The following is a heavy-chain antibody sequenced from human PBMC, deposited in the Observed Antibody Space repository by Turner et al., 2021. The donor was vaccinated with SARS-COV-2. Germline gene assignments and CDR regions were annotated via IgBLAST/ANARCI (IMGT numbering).Heavy chain of an antibody. CDR3: AREGTALVTGGFDY. J-gene: IGHJ4*02. CDR2: IWYDGSKK. Sequence: VQLVETGGGLIQPGGSLRLSCAASGFTFSSYGMHWVRQAPGKGLEWVAVIWYDGSKKYHADSVKGRFTISRDNSKNTLHLQMNSLRAEDTAVYYCAREGTALVTGGFDYWGQGTLVTVSS. CDR1: GFTFSSYG. D-gene: IGHD5-18*01. V-gene: IGHV3-33*01.